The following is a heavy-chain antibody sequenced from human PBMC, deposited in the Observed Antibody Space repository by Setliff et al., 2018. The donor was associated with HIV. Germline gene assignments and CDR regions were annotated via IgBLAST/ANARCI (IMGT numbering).Heavy chain of an antibody. CDR1: GYTFTDYY. CDR2: VDPEDDET. J-gene: IGHJ4*02. CDR3: ATLSTSCSSTSCYYFDN. V-gene: IGHV1-69-2*01. D-gene: IGHD2-2*01. Sequence: GASVKVSCKASGYTFTDYYMHWVQQAPGKGLEWVGRVDPEDDETLFAENFQGRVTITADTSTDTAYMELTSLRSEDTAVYYCATLSTSCSSTSCYYFDNWGRGTLVTVSS.